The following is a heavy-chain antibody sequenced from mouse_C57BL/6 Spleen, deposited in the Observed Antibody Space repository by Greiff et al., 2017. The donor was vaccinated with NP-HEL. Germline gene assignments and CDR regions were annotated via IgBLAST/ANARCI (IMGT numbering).Heavy chain of an antibody. J-gene: IGHJ4*01. Sequence: DVMLVESGGGLVKPGGSLKLSCAASGFTFSDYGMHWVRQAPEKGLEWVAYISSGSSTIYYADTVKGRFTISRDNAKNTLCLQMTSLRSEDTAMYYCARRRRGYYYAMDYWGQGTSVTVSS. CDR2: ISSGSSTI. V-gene: IGHV5-17*01. CDR1: GFTFSDYG. CDR3: ARRRRGYYYAMDY. D-gene: IGHD2-12*01.